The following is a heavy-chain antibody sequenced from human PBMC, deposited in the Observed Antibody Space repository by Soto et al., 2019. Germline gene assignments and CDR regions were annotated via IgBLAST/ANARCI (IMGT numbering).Heavy chain of an antibody. D-gene: IGHD3-3*01. J-gene: IGHJ6*02. V-gene: IGHV4-30-4*01. Sequence: TLSLTCTVSGGSISSGDYYWSWIRQPPGQGLEWIGYIYYSGSTYYTPSLKSRVTISVDTSKNQFSLKLSSVTAADTAVYYCAREIFQGYYYYYGMDVWGQGTTVTVSS. CDR3: AREIFQGYYYYYGMDV. CDR2: IYYSGST. CDR1: GGSISSGDYY.